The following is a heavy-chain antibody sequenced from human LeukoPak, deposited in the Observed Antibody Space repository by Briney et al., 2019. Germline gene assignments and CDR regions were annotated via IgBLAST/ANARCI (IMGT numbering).Heavy chain of an antibody. V-gene: IGHV4-59*01. Sequence: SETLSLTCTVSGGSISSYYWSWIRQPRGKGLEWIGYIYYSGSTNYNPSLKSRVTISVDTSKNQFSLKLSSVTAADTAVYYCARVAGAARYYYYMDVWGKGTTVTVSS. CDR3: ARVAGAARYYYYMDV. CDR2: IYYSGST. D-gene: IGHD6-6*01. CDR1: GGSISSYY. J-gene: IGHJ6*03.